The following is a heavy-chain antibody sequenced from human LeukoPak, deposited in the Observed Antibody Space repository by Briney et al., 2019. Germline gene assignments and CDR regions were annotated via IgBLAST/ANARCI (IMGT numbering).Heavy chain of an antibody. D-gene: IGHD4-17*01. V-gene: IGHV1-18*04. CDR1: GYTFTGYY. J-gene: IGHJ4*02. CDR3: AREDEYGDYFDY. Sequence: ASVKVSCKASGYTFTGYYMHWARQAPGQGLEWMGWISGYNGNTNYEQRFQGRVTMTTDTSTSTAYMELTSLKSDDTAVYYCAREDEYGDYFDYWGQGTLVTVSS. CDR2: ISGYNGNT.